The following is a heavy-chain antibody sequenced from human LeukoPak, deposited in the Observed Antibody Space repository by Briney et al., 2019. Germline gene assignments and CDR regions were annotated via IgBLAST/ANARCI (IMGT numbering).Heavy chain of an antibody. J-gene: IGHJ4*02. Sequence: GGSLRLSCAASGFTFSSYAMHWVRQAPGRGLEWVAVMSYDGSNKYYADSAKGRFTISRDNSKNTLYLQMNSLRAEDTAVYYCARDLAGTTVYWGQGTLVTVSS. V-gene: IGHV3-30-3*01. CDR2: MSYDGSNK. CDR3: ARDLAGTTVY. CDR1: GFTFSSYA. D-gene: IGHD1-7*01.